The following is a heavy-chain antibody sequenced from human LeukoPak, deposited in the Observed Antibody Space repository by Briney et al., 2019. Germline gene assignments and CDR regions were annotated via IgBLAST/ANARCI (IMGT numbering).Heavy chain of an antibody. Sequence: GESLKISCKTSGYSFTTYWIGWVRQMPGKGLEWMGIIDPSDSETRYTPSFEGQVTISADKSLTTAYLQWNSLKASDTALYYCARQTAMGRSGDYWGQGTLVTVSS. CDR3: ARQTAMGRSGDY. CDR1: GYSFTTYW. V-gene: IGHV5-51*01. D-gene: IGHD5-18*01. CDR2: IDPSDSET. J-gene: IGHJ4*02.